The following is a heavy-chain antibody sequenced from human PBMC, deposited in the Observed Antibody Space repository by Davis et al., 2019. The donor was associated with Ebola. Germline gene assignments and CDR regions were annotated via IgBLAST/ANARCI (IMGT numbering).Heavy chain of an antibody. J-gene: IGHJ6*03. CDR3: ARHGGIPYCSSTSCYPDYYYYYMDV. CDR1: GYSFTSYW. CDR2: IDPSDSYT. Sequence: GESLKISCKGSGYSFTSYWISWVRQMPGKGLEWMGRIDPSDSYTNYSPSFQGHVTISADKSISTAYLQWSSLKASDTAMYYCARHGGIPYCSSTSCYPDYYYYYMDVWGKGTTVTVSS. D-gene: IGHD2-2*01. V-gene: IGHV5-10-1*01.